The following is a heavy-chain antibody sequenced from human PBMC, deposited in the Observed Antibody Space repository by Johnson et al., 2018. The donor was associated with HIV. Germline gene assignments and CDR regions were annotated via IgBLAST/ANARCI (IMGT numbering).Heavy chain of an antibody. CDR3: ARDFESAAGI. Sequence: VQLVESGGGLVQPGGSLRLSCAVSGFTVSSNYITWVHQAPGKGLEWISVIYSGGDTYYADSVKGRFTISRDDSKNTLYLQMNSLRAEDTAVYYCARDFESAAGIWGQGTMVTVSS. J-gene: IGHJ3*02. CDR1: GFTVSSNY. D-gene: IGHD6-13*01. V-gene: IGHV3-66*01. CDR2: IYSGGDT.